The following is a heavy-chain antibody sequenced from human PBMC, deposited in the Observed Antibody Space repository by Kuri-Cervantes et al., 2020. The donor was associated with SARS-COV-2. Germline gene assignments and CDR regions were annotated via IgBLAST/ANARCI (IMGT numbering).Heavy chain of an antibody. CDR1: GGSFSGYY. CDR3: ARQMMSSITIFGVVITRKWFDP. J-gene: IGHJ5*02. CDR2: INHSGST. D-gene: IGHD3-3*01. V-gene: IGHV4-34*01. Sequence: SQTLSLTCAVYGGSFSGYYWSWIRQPPGKGLEWIGEINHSGSTNYNPSLKSRVTISVDTSKNQFSLKLSSVTAADTAVYYCARQMMSSITIFGVVITRKWFDPWGQGILVTVSS.